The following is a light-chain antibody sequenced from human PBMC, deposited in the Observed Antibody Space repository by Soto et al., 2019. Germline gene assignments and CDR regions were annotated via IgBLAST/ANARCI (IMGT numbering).Light chain of an antibody. V-gene: IGLV2-8*01. CDR1: TRNIGTYDY. J-gene: IGLJ1*01. Sequence: QSALTQPPSASGSLGQSVTISCTGTTRNIGTYDYVSWYQQHPGRARKLIIFEVSKRPSGVPDRFSGSKSGNTASLIVSGLQPDDEAEYHCTSYTGDDFTFVFGTGTKVTVL. CDR3: TSYTGDDFTFV. CDR2: EVS.